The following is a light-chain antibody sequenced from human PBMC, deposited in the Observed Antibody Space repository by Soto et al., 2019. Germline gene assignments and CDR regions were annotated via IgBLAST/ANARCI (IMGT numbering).Light chain of an antibody. CDR3: HHFNSYPLT. CDR2: DAS. Sequence: AIQLTQSPSSLSASVGDRVTITCRASQGISSALAWYQQKPGKAPKLLIYDASSLESGVPSRFSGSGSGTDFTHTISSMQPEDFATYYSHHFNSYPLTFGGGTKVEIK. J-gene: IGKJ4*01. CDR1: QGISSA. V-gene: IGKV1-13*02.